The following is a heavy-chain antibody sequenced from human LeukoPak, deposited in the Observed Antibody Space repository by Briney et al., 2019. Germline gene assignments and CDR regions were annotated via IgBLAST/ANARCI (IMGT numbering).Heavy chain of an antibody. CDR3: ARGAGRWAI. D-gene: IGHD4-23*01. CDR1: GGPINSDY. CDR2: IYSSGST. Sequence: KPSETLSLTCTVSGGPINSDYWNWLRQPPGQGLEWIGYIYSSGSTNYNPSLNSRVSISLDTSKNQLSLKLGSVTAADTAVYYCARGAGRWAIWGQGTMVTVSS. V-gene: IGHV4-59*01. J-gene: IGHJ3*02.